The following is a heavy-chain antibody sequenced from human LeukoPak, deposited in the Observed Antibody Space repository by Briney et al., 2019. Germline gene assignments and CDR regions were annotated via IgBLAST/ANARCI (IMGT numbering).Heavy chain of an antibody. J-gene: IGHJ4*02. CDR2: INLSGST. V-gene: IGHV4-34*01. CDR3: VRVYSDY. D-gene: IGHD5-18*01. CDR1: GGSFSGYY. Sequence: SETLSLTCAVYGGSFSGYYWSWIRQPPGKGLEWIGEINLSGSTNYNPSLKSRVTISADTSKNQFSLRLSSVTAADTAVYYCVRVYSDYWGQGTLVTVSS.